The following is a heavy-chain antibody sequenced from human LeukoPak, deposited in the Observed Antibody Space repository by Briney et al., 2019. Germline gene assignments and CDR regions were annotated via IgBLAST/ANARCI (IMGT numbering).Heavy chain of an antibody. V-gene: IGHV3-7*01. CDR1: GSPFSDHW. D-gene: IGHD3-3*01. J-gene: IGHJ4*02. CDR2: INVDGSET. CDR3: ARSLSSGVTNY. Sequence: GGSLRLSCAASGSPFSDHWMNWVRQAPGKGLEWVANINVDGSETYYVDSVEGRFTISRDNAKNTLYLQLDSLRDEDTAMYYCARSLSSGVTNYWGQGTLVTVSS.